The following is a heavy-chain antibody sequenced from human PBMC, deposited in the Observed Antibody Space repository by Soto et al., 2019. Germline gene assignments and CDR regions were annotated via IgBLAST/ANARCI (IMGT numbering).Heavy chain of an antibody. CDR3: AKEGYPPFFKY. CDR2: IYHSGST. J-gene: IGHJ4*02. D-gene: IGHD5-18*01. Sequence: SETLSLTCAVSGGSISSGGYSWSWIRQPPGKGLEWIGYIYHSGSTYYNPSLKSRVTISVDNSQNTVSLQMNSLRADDTAVYYCAKEGYPPFFKYWGQGTLVTVSS. CDR1: GGSISSGGYS. V-gene: IGHV4-30-2*01.